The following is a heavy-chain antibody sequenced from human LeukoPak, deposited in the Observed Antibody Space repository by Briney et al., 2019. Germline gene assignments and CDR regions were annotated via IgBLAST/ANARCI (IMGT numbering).Heavy chain of an antibody. D-gene: IGHD3-3*01. CDR3: VKDWSRSYVDWEGALDY. Sequence: GGSLRLSCAASGFTFSSCDISWVRQAPGKGLEWVSVISNSGSSTYYADSVKGRFTISRDNSKSTLYLQMNSLRAEDTAVYYCVKDWSRSYVDWEGALDYWGQGTLVTVSS. CDR1: GFTFSSCD. J-gene: IGHJ4*02. V-gene: IGHV3-23*01. CDR2: ISNSGSST.